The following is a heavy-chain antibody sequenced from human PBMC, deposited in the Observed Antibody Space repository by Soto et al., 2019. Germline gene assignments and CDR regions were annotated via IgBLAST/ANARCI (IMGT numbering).Heavy chain of an antibody. J-gene: IGHJ5*01. CDR1: GGSFSGHS. Sequence: SETLSLTCAVYGGSFSGHSWTWIRQSPGKGLEWIGDINHSGRVNYSPSLKSRVTISLDTSKNQFSLTLSAVTAADTATYYCSTRAYDTNGYYRFDHWGQGTLVTVSS. V-gene: IGHV4-34*01. D-gene: IGHD3-22*01. CDR2: INHSGRV. CDR3: STRAYDTNGYYRFDH.